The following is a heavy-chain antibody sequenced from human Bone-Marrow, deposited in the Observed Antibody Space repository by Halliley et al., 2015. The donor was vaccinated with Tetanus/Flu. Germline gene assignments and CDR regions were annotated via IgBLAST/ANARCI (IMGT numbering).Heavy chain of an antibody. V-gene: IGHV3-43D*04. J-gene: IGHJ4*02. CDR1: GFTFEDYA. CDR2: ISGDGDVT. D-gene: IGHD2-21*01. Sequence: SLRLSCAASGFTFEDYAMHWVRQTPGKGLEWVSLISGDGDVTDYADPVKSRFSISRDNSKNSVYLRMNSLRPEDTALYFCARGGFPFGERIFDFWDQGTLVTVSS. CDR3: ARGGFPFGERIFDF.